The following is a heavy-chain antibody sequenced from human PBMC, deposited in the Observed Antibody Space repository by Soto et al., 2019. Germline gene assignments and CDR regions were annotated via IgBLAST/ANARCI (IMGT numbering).Heavy chain of an antibody. V-gene: IGHV3-23*01. CDR2: ISGSGGST. CDR3: AKEWFGELELDYYYYGMDV. D-gene: IGHD3-10*01. CDR1: GFTFSSYA. Sequence: LRLSCAASGFTFSSYALTWVRQAPGKGLEWVSVISGSGGSTYYADSVKGRFTISRDNSKNTLYLQMNSLRAEDTAVYYCAKEWFGELELDYYYYGMDVWGQGTTVTVSS. J-gene: IGHJ6*02.